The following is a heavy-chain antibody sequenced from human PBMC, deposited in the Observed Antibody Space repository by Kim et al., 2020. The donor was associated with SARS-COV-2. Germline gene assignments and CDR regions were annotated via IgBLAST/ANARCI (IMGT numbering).Heavy chain of an antibody. CDR3: ARELFSSFYFDY. Sequence: YYADPVKGRFTIARDNSKNTLYLQMNSLRAEGTAVYYCARELFSSFYFDYWGQGTLVTVSS. V-gene: IGHV3-33*01. D-gene: IGHD6-6*01. J-gene: IGHJ4*02.